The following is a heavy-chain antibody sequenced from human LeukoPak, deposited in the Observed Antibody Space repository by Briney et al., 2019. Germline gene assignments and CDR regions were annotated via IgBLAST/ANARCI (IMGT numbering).Heavy chain of an antibody. J-gene: IGHJ4*02. CDR1: GIPFSTNG. CDR3: VRGYGRLDY. V-gene: IGHV3-7*01. CDR2: IKQDGSEK. D-gene: IGHD4-17*01. Sequence: GSLRLSCAASGIPFSTNGMTWVRQAPGKGLEWVAYIKQDGSEKSYVGSVKGRFTISRDNAKNSLFLQMNSLRAEDTAVYYCVRGYGRLDYWGQGTLVIVSS.